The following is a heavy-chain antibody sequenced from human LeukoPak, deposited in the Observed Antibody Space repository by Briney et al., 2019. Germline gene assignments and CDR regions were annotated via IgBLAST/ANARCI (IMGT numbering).Heavy chain of an antibody. D-gene: IGHD5-24*01. J-gene: IGHJ4*02. CDR3: AKDYNMGH. V-gene: IGHV3-23*01. Sequence: GGSLRLSCAASGFTFRSYGMHWVRQAPGKGLEWVSTIDGTATSTYYPDSVKGRFTISRDNSKNTLYLQMSGLRAEDTAIYYCAKDYNMGHWGQGTLVTVSS. CDR1: GFTFRSYG. CDR2: IDGTATST.